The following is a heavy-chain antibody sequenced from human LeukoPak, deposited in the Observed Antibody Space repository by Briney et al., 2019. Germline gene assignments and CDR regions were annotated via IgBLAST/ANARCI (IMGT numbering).Heavy chain of an antibody. D-gene: IGHD6-19*01. J-gene: IGHJ4*02. CDR1: VYTFTSYG. V-gene: IGHV1-18*01. CDR3: ARVGQWLTQGSFDY. Sequence: ASVKVSCKASVYTFTSYGISGVRQAPGQGLEWMGWISAYNGNTNYAQKLQGRVTMTTDTSTSTAYMELRSLRSDDTAVYYCARVGQWLTQGSFDYWGQGTLVTVSS. CDR2: ISAYNGNT.